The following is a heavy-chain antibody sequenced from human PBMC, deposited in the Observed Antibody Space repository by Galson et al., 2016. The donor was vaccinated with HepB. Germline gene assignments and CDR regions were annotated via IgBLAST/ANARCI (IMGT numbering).Heavy chain of an antibody. CDR1: GFTFSSYA. CDR3: AKYPNLEWLITFHY. CDR2: ITGSGGWI. V-gene: IGHV3-23*01. D-gene: IGHD3-3*01. Sequence: SLRLSCAASGFTFSSYAMSWVRQAPGKGLEWVSTITGSGGWIKYADSVKGRLITSRDNSKNTLYLQLNSLRAEDTAVYYCAKYPNLEWLITFHYWGQGTLVTVSS. J-gene: IGHJ4*02.